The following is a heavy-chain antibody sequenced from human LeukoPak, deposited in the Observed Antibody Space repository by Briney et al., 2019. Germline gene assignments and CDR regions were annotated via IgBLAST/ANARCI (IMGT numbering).Heavy chain of an antibody. CDR3: ARRTVGATVFDY. D-gene: IGHD1-26*01. Sequence: SETPSLTCAVSGGSISSYYWSWIRQPPGKGLEWIGYIYHSGSTDYNPSLKSRVTISVDTSKNQFSLKLSSVTAADTAVYYCARRTVGATVFDYWGQGALVTVSS. V-gene: IGHV4-59*08. J-gene: IGHJ4*02. CDR2: IYHSGST. CDR1: GGSISSYY.